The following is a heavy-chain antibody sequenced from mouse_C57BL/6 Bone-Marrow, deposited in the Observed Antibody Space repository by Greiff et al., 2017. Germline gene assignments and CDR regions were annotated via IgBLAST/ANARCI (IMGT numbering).Heavy chain of an antibody. CDR3: ARWSDSSHWYFDV. V-gene: IGHV1-64*01. D-gene: IGHD1-1*01. CDR2: IHPNSGST. J-gene: IGHJ1*03. CDR1: GYTFTSYW. Sequence: VQLQQPGAELVKPGASVKLSCKASGYTFTSYWMHWVKQRPGQGLEWIGMIHPNSGSTNYNEKFKSKATLTVDKPSSTAYMQLSSLTSEHSAVYYVARWSDSSHWYFDVGGTGTTVTVSA.